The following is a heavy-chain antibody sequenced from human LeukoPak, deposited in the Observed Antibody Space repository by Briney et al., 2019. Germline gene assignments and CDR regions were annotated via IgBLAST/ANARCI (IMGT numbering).Heavy chain of an antibody. CDR1: GGSISSYY. D-gene: IGHD6-13*01. CDR2: IYYSGST. V-gene: IGHV4-59*01. CDR3: ARAIAAAGTFWFDP. J-gene: IGHJ5*02. Sequence: PSETLSLTCTVSGGSISSYYWSWLRQPPGKGLEWIGYIYYSGSTNYNPSLKSRVTISVDTSKNQFSLKLSSVTAADTAVYYCARAIAAAGTFWFDPWGQGTLVTVSS.